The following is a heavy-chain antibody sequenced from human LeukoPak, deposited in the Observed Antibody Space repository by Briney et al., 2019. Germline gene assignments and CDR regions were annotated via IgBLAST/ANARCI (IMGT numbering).Heavy chain of an antibody. Sequence: SETLSLTCAVYGGSFSGYYWSWIRQPPGKGLEWIGEINHSGSTNYNPSLKSRVTISVDTSKNQFSLKLSSVTAADTAVYYCAREGYDYVWGSYRPIDYWGQGTLVTVSS. CDR2: INHSGST. CDR3: AREGYDYVWGSYRPIDY. CDR1: GGSFSGYY. D-gene: IGHD3-16*02. V-gene: IGHV4-34*01. J-gene: IGHJ4*02.